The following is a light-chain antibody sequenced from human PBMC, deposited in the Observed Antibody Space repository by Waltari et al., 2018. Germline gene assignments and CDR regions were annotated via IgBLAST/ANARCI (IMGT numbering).Light chain of an antibody. J-gene: IGLJ2*01. CDR1: DIGSKR. CDR2: DDS. V-gene: IGLV3-21*02. Sequence: SYWLFQPPSVSVAPGQTARITCGGKDIGSKRGQWYQQKPGQAPVLVVSDDSDRPSGIPERFSGSKPGNTATLTINRVEAGDEADYYCQVWDNFSNHVIFGGGTKLTVL. CDR3: QVWDNFSNHVI.